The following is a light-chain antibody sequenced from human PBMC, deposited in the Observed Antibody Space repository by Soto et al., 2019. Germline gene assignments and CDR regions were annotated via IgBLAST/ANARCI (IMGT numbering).Light chain of an antibody. J-gene: IGKJ2*01. Sequence: DIQMTQSPSSLSASVGDRVTITCRASQNIRRYLNWYQQKPGKAPKLLMYDASSLQSGVPSRLSGSGSGKEFSLTISSLQPEDFATYCCQQSNSTPYTFGQRNKLGI. CDR2: DAS. CDR3: QQSNSTPYT. CDR1: QNIRRY. V-gene: IGKV1-39*01.